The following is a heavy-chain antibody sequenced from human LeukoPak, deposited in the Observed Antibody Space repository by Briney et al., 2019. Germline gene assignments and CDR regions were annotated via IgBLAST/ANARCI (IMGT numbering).Heavy chain of an antibody. V-gene: IGHV1-58*02. J-gene: IGHJ4*02. CDR3: AAKYSYDSSGYL. CDR1: GFTFTSSA. Sequence: GASVKVSCKASGFTFTSSAMQWVRQARGQRLGWIGWIVVGSGNTNYAQKFQERVTITRERSTSTAYMELSSLRSEDTAVYYCAAKYSYDSSGYLWGQGTLVTVSS. D-gene: IGHD3-22*01. CDR2: IVVGSGNT.